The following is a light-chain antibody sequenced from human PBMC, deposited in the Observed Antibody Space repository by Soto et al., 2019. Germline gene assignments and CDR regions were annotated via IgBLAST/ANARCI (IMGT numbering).Light chain of an antibody. V-gene: IGKV1-5*01. CDR1: QSISSW. Sequence: IQITQSPCSRSAFAGGGGTITCMASQSISSWLAWYQQKPGKAPELLIFDASNLKSGVSSRFSGSGSGTEFTLTISRLQPDDVATYYCLQYSSHSWTFGQGTKVDIK. CDR2: DAS. CDR3: LQYSSHSWT. J-gene: IGKJ1*01.